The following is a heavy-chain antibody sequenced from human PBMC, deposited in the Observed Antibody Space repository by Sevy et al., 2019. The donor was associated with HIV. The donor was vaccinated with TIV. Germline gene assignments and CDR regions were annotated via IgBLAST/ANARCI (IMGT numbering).Heavy chain of an antibody. D-gene: IGHD3-22*01. V-gene: IGHV3-30-3*01. CDR2: ISYDGSNK. CDR1: GFTFSSYA. Sequence: GGSLRLSCAASGFTFSSYAMHWVRQAPGKGVEWVAVISYDGSNKYYADSVKGRFTISRDNSKNTLYLQMNSLRAEDTAVYYCVRGADYYDSSGANCDYWGQGTLVTVSS. J-gene: IGHJ4*02. CDR3: VRGADYYDSSGANCDY.